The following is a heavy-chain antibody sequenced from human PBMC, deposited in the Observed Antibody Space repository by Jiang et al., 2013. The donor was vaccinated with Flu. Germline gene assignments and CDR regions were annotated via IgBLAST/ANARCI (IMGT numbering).Heavy chain of an antibody. CDR2: IYYSGST. V-gene: IGHV4-59*01. J-gene: IGHJ4*02. CDR3: ARASDSGWYLEATYYFDY. D-gene: IGHD6-19*01. CDR1: GGSISSYY. Sequence: GPGLVKPSETLSLTCTVSGGSISSYYWSWIRQPPGKGLEWIGYIYYSGSTNYNPSLKSRVTISVDTSKNQFSLKLSSVTAADTAVYYCARASDSGWYLEATYYFDYWGQGTPGHRLL.